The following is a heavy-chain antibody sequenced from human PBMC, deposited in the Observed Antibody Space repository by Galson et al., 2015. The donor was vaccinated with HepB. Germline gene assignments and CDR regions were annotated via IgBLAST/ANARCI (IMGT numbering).Heavy chain of an antibody. CDR2: INAGNGNT. V-gene: IGHV1-3*01. Sequence: SVKVSCKASGYSFTNYAIHWVRQAPGQRLEWMGWINAGNGNTKYSQKFQGRVAITRDTSASTAYMELSSLRSEDTAAYYCASEKFYSTSKHWFDPWGQGTQVTVSS. CDR1: GYSFTNYA. J-gene: IGHJ5*02. CDR3: ASEKFYSTSKHWFDP. D-gene: IGHD2/OR15-2a*01.